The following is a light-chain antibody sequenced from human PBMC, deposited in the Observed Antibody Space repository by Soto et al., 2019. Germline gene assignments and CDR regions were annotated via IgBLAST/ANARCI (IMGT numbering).Light chain of an antibody. V-gene: IGLV2-14*01. CDR1: SSDIGGYIY. CDR3: TSYTSSSTVL. CDR2: EVS. J-gene: IGLJ2*01. Sequence: QSGLTQPASVSGSPVQSITISCTGTSSDIGGYIYVSWYQQHPGKAPKLMIFEVSNRPSGVSNRFSGSKSCDTASLTISGLQAEDEADYYCTSYTSSSTVLFGGGTQLTVL.